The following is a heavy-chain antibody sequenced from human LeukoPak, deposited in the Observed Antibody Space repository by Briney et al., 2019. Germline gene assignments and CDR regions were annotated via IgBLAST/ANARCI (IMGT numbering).Heavy chain of an antibody. D-gene: IGHD3-10*01. CDR2: ISSSGSTI. V-gene: IGHV3-48*03. CDR1: GFTFSSYE. Sequence: GGSLRLSCAASGFTFSSYEMNWVRQAPGKGLEWVSYISSSGSTIYYADSVKGRFTISRDNAKNSLYLQMNSLRAEDTAVYYCARDLLGRDRGVYFDYWGQGTLVTVSS. J-gene: IGHJ4*02. CDR3: ARDLLGRDRGVYFDY.